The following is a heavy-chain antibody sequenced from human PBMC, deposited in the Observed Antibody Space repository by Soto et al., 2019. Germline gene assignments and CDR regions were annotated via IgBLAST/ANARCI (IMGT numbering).Heavy chain of an antibody. D-gene: IGHD2-2*01. J-gene: IGHJ6*02. Sequence: QVPLVESGGGVVQPGRSLRLSCAASGFTFSSYGMHWVRQAPGKGLEWVAVISYDGSNKYYADSVKGRFTISRDNYXNXLXLXXTSLRAEDTAVYYCAKGPAIVLVPAAMNYYYGMDVWGQGTTVTVSS. CDR3: AKGPAIVLVPAAMNYYYGMDV. CDR2: ISYDGSNK. V-gene: IGHV3-30*18. CDR1: GFTFSSYG.